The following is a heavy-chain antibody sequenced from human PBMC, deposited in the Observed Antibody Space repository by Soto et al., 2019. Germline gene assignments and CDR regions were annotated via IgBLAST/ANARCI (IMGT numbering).Heavy chain of an antibody. D-gene: IGHD3-10*01. V-gene: IGHV3-33*01. CDR2: IWYDGSNK. Sequence: QVQLVESGGGVVQPGRSLRLSCAASGFTFSSYGMHWVRQAPGKGLEWVAVIWYDGSNKYYADSVKGRFTISRDNSKNTLYLQMNSLRAEDTAVYYCARDPREWFGELPFNWFDPWGQGTLVTVSS. CDR1: GFTFSSYG. CDR3: ARDPREWFGELPFNWFDP. J-gene: IGHJ5*02.